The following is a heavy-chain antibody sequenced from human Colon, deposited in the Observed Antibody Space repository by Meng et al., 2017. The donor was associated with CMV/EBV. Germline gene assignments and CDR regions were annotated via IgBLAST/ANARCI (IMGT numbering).Heavy chain of an antibody. CDR1: GGSISSSTSY. J-gene: IGHJ4*02. D-gene: IGHD4-17*01. CDR2: IYYSGYT. Sequence: QLQLQESGPGLVKPSETLSLPCTVSGGSISSSTSYWGWIRQTPGKGLEWIGNIYYSGYTYYNPSLKSRLTISVDTSKNQFSLKLTSVTAADTAVYYCATDYGDYYFDRWGQGTLVTVSS. V-gene: IGHV4-39*07. CDR3: ATDYGDYYFDR.